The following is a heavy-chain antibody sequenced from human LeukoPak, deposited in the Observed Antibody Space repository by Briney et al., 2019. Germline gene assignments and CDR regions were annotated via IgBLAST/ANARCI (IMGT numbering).Heavy chain of an antibody. Sequence: ASVTVSYKACGYTFTIFGVAWVRQAPGQGVEWLGWISGYNGQANYAQKVQGRVTVTTDTSTSAAYMDMRSLRPDDTAMYFCARVPLGSLLRRGPYAFDMWGQGTMVTVSS. CDR1: GYTFTIFG. CDR2: ISGYNGQA. V-gene: IGHV1-18*01. CDR3: ARVPLGSLLRRGPYAFDM. D-gene: IGHD1-14*01. J-gene: IGHJ3*02.